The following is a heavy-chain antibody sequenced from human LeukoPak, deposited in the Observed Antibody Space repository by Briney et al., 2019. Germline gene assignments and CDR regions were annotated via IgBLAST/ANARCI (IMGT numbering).Heavy chain of an antibody. Sequence: GGSLRLSCAASGFTFSNYVMSWVRRAPEKGLQWVSSISGSGGSTYYADSVTGRFTISRDSSKNTVYLQMNSLSAEDTAVYFCAKGSSPDYYGSGRFDSWGQGILVTVSP. CDR2: ISGSGGST. CDR3: AKGSSPDYYGSGRFDS. J-gene: IGHJ5*01. V-gene: IGHV3-23*01. CDR1: GFTFSNYV. D-gene: IGHD3-10*01.